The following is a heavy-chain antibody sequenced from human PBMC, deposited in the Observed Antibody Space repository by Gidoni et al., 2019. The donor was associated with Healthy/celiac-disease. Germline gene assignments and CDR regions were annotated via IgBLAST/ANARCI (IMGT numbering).Heavy chain of an antibody. CDR3: AKVPAAMRNYFDY. J-gene: IGHJ4*02. D-gene: IGHD2-2*01. V-gene: IGHV3-30*18. CDR2: ISYDGSNK. Sequence: CPASGFTFSSYGMHWVRQAPGKGLEWVAVISYDGSNKYYADSVKGRFTISRDNSKNTLYLQMNSLRAEDTAVYYCAKVPAAMRNYFDYWGQGTLVTVSS. CDR1: GFTFSSYG.